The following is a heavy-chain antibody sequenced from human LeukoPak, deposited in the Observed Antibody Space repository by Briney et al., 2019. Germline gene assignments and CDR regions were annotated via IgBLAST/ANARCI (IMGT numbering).Heavy chain of an antibody. CDR3: ARMEWNDFGDYYYYGMDV. Sequence: GASVKVSCKASGYSFTDYGVHWVRQAPGQRLEWLGWISAGNGNTKYSQKFQGRVTITRDTSASTAYMELGGLRSEDTAVYYCARMEWNDFGDYYYYGMDVWGKGTTVTVSS. J-gene: IGHJ6*04. D-gene: IGHD1-1*01. CDR1: GYSFTDYG. CDR2: ISAGNGNT. V-gene: IGHV1-3*01.